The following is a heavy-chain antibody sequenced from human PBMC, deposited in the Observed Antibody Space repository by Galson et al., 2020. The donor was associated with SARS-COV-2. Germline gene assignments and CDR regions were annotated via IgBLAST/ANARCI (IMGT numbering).Heavy chain of an antibody. V-gene: IGHV1-24*01. J-gene: IGHJ4*02. CDR1: GYTLTELS. CDR3: ATGPAYYYSSGMTF. CDR2: FDPEDGET. Sequence: GESLKISCKVSGYTLTELSMHWVRQAPGKGLEWMGGFDPEDGETIYAQKFQGRVTMTEDTSTDTAYMELSSLRSEDTAVYYCATGPAYYYSSGMTFWGQGTLVTVSS. D-gene: IGHD3-10*01.